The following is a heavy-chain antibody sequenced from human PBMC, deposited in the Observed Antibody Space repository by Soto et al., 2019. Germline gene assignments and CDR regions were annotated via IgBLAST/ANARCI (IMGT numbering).Heavy chain of an antibody. CDR2: ISGSGGST. V-gene: IGHV3-23*01. CDR1: GFTFSSYA. CDR3: ANRTVGWYFDL. Sequence: EVQLLESGGGLVQPGGSLRLSCAASGFTFSSYAMNWVRQAPGKGLEWVSVISGSGGSTYYADAVKGRFTISRDNSKYTLYLQMNGLRAEDTAVYCCANRTVGWYFDLWGRGTLVTVSS. D-gene: IGHD4-17*01. J-gene: IGHJ2*01.